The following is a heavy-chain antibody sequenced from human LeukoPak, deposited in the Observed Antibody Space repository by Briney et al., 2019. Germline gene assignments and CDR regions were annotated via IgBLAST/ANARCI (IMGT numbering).Heavy chain of an antibody. CDR2: IYYSGST. CDR3: ARDSFMVRGEAFDY. V-gene: IGHV4-59*12. J-gene: IGHJ4*02. CDR1: GGSISSYY. Sequence: SETLSLTCTVSGGSISSYYWSWIRQPPGKGLEWIGYIYYSGSTYYNPSLKSRVTISVDTSKNQFSLKLSSVTAADTAVYYCARDSFMVRGEAFDYWGQGTLVTVSS. D-gene: IGHD3-10*01.